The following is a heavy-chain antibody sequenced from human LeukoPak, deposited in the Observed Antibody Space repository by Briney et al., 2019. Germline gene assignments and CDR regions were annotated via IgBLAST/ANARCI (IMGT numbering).Heavy chain of an antibody. Sequence: SETLCLTCTVSGGSISSNTYYWDWIRQPPGKGLECIGSIYYGGSTYYNPSLKSRVIISVDTSKNQFSLKLSSVTAADTAVYYCARAYYYASSAFDIWGQGTMVTVSS. CDR3: ARAYYYASSAFDI. CDR2: IYYGGST. D-gene: IGHD3-22*01. V-gene: IGHV4-39*01. J-gene: IGHJ3*02. CDR1: GGSISSNTYY.